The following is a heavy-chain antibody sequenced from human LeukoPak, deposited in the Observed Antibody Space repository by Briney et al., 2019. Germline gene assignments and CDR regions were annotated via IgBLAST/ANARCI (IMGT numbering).Heavy chain of an antibody. D-gene: IGHD3-22*01. Sequence: SETLSLTCAVYGGSFSGYYWSWIRQPPGKGLAWIGEINHSGSTNYNPSLKSRVTISVDTSKNQFSLKLSSVTAADTAVYYCARDLPKYYYDRYFDYWGQGTLVTVSS. CDR3: ARDLPKYYYDRYFDY. CDR2: INHSGST. J-gene: IGHJ4*02. V-gene: IGHV4-34*01. CDR1: GGSFSGYY.